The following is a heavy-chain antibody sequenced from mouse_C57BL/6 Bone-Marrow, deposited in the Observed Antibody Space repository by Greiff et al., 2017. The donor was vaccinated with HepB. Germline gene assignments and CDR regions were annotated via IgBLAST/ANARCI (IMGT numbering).Heavy chain of an antibody. CDR3: ARHGGYYVSYWYFDV. V-gene: IGHV5-6*01. Sequence: EVQGVESGGDSVKPGGSLKLSCAASGFTFSSYGMSWVRQTPDKRLEWVATISSGGSYTYYPDSVKGRFTISRDNAKNTLYLQMSSLKSEDTAMYYCARHGGYYVSYWYFDVWGTGTTVTVSS. CDR1: GFTFSSYG. D-gene: IGHD2-3*01. J-gene: IGHJ1*03. CDR2: ISSGGSYT.